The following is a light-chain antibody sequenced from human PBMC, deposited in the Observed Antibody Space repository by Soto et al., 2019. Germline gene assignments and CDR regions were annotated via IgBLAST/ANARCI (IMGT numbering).Light chain of an antibody. V-gene: IGKV3-15*01. CDR1: QSISSD. J-gene: IGKJ4*01. Sequence: EIVMTQSPATLSESPGERATLSCRASQSISSDLAWYQQKPGQAPRLLIYGASTRATGVPARFSGSGSATEFTLTISGLQSEDLSIFYCHQYNDWPLTFGGGTKVEIK. CDR2: GAS. CDR3: HQYNDWPLT.